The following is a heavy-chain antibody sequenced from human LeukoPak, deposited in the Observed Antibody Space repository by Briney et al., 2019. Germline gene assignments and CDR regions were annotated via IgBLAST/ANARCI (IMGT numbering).Heavy chain of an antibody. CDR3: ARDASTAGTTWGY. D-gene: IGHD1-1*01. CDR1: GFTFSTYW. CDR2: IKQDGSEK. Sequence: SGGSLRLSCAASGFTFSTYWMSWVRQAPGKWLQWLANIKQDGSEKSYVDSVKGRFTISRDNAKNSLYLQMNSLRAEDTAVYYCARDASTAGTTWGYWGQGTLVTVSS. J-gene: IGHJ4*02. V-gene: IGHV3-7*01.